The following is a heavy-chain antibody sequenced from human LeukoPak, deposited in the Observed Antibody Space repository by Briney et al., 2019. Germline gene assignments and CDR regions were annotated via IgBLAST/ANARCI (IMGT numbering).Heavy chain of an antibody. D-gene: IGHD3-22*01. CDR2: INPNSGGT. Sequence: ASVKVSCKASGYTFTGYYMHWERQAPGQGLEWMGWINPNSGGTNYAQKFQGRVTMTRDTSISTAYMELSRLRSDDTAVYYCARDLDYDSIAYLLDYWGQGTLVTVSS. CDR3: ARDLDYDSIAYLLDY. CDR1: GYTFTGYY. J-gene: IGHJ4*02. V-gene: IGHV1-2*02.